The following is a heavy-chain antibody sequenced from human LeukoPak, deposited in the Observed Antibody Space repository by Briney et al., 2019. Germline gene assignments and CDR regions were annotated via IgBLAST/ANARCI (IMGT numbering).Heavy chain of an antibody. V-gene: IGHV1-8*01. D-gene: IGHD2-15*01. CDR1: RYTFSSYD. CDR3: ARGAPGSYCSGGSCPYFDY. Sequence: ASVNVSCEASRYTFSSYDINWVRQATGQGLEWMGWVNPNSGHTGYAQKFQGRVTMTRNTSISTAYMELSSLRSEDTAVYYCARGAPGSYCSGGSCPYFDYWGQGTLVSVSS. J-gene: IGHJ4*02. CDR2: VNPNSGHT.